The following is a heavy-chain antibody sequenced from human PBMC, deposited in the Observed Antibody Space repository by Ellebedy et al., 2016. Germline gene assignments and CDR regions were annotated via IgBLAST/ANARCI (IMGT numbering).Heavy chain of an antibody. V-gene: IGHV3-7*04. Sequence: GGSLRLSXAASGFAFSSYWTSWVRQAPGKGLEWVANIRHDGSEEPYVDSVKGRFTISRDNTKNSLFLQMNSLGAEDTAMYYCARIRHYHDNSGRRALDAFDIWGQGTMVTISS. D-gene: IGHD3-22*01. CDR2: IRHDGSEE. J-gene: IGHJ3*02. CDR3: ARIRHYHDNSGRRALDAFDI. CDR1: GFAFSSYW.